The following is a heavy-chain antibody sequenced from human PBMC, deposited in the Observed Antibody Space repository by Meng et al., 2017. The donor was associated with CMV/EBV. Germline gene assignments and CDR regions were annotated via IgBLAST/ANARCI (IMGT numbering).Heavy chain of an antibody. CDR1: GFTFSSYS. D-gene: IGHD4-17*01. CDR2: IYPGDSDT. J-gene: IGHJ4*02. V-gene: IGHV5-51*01. Sequence: GGSLRLSCAASGFTFSSYSMNWVRQMPGKGLEWMGIIYPGDSDTRYSPSFQGQVTISADKSISTAYLQWSSLKASDTAMYYCARRSPGDYGVYFDYWGQGTLVTVSS. CDR3: ARRSPGDYGVYFDY.